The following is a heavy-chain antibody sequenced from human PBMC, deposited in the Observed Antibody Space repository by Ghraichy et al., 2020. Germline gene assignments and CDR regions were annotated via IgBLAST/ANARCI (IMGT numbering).Heavy chain of an antibody. V-gene: IGHV3-23*01. D-gene: IGHD1-7*01. J-gene: IGHJ4*02. CDR2: ISGSGGST. CDR3: ANLITGTTKLLFDY. CDR1: GFTFSSYA. Sequence: GGSLILSCAASGFTFSSYAMSWVRQAPGKGLEWVSAISGSGGSTYYADSVKGRFTISRDNSKNTLYLQMNSLRAEDTAVYYCANLITGTTKLLFDYWGQGTLVTVSS.